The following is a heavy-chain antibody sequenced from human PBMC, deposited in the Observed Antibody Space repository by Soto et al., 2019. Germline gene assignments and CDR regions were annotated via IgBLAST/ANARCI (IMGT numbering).Heavy chain of an antibody. CDR2: ISYDGSNK. Sequence: PGVSLRLSCAASGFTFSSYGMHWVRQAPGKGLEWVAVISYDGSNKYYADSVKGRFTISRDNSKNTLYLQMNSLRAEDTAVYYCAKDPSVQLWLLYYFDYWGQGTLVTVSS. CDR1: GFTFSSYG. D-gene: IGHD5-18*01. CDR3: AKDPSVQLWLLYYFDY. V-gene: IGHV3-30*18. J-gene: IGHJ4*02.